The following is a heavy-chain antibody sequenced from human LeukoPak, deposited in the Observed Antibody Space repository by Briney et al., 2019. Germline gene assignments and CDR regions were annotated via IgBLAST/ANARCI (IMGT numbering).Heavy chain of an antibody. CDR3: ARADDYGDYNHYFDY. Sequence: SETLSLTCTVSGGSISSYYWSWIRQPPGKGLEWIGYIYYSGSTNYNPSLKSRVTISVDTSKNQFSLKLSSVTAADTAVYHCARADDYGDYNHYFDYWGQGTLVTVSS. CDR2: IYYSGST. D-gene: IGHD4-17*01. V-gene: IGHV4-59*01. CDR1: GGSISSYY. J-gene: IGHJ4*02.